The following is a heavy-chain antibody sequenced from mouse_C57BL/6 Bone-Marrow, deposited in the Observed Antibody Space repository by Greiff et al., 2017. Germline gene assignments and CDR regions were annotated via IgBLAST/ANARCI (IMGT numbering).Heavy chain of an antibody. D-gene: IGHD1-1*01. CDR3: ARWDGSLYYAMDY. CDR2: IYPRSGNT. Sequence: VKLQESGAELARPGASVKLSCKASGYTFTSYGISWVKQRTGQGLEWIGEIYPRSGNTYYNEKFKGKATLTADKSSSTAYMELRSLTSEDSSVYFCARWDGSLYYAMDYWGQGTSVTVSS. V-gene: IGHV1-81*01. J-gene: IGHJ4*01. CDR1: GYTFTSYG.